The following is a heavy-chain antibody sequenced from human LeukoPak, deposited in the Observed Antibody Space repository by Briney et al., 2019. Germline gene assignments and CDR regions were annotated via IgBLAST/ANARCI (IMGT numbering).Heavy chain of an antibody. CDR2: IYYSGST. V-gene: IGHV4-39*01. D-gene: IGHD6-13*01. CDR1: GGSISSYY. J-gene: IGHJ4*02. CDR3: ARRGGYSSSWFDY. Sequence: SETLSLTCTVSGGSISSYYWGWIRQPPGKGLEWIGSIYYSGSTYYNPSLKSRVTISVDTSKNQFSLKLSSVTAADTAVYYCARRGGYSSSWFDYWGQGTLVTVSS.